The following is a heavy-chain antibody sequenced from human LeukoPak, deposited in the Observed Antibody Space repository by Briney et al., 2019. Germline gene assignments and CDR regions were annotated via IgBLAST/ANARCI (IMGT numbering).Heavy chain of an antibody. J-gene: IGHJ6*03. CDR1: GGSISSYY. Sequence: TSETLSLTCTVSGGSISSYYWSWIRQPPGKGLEWIGRFFATGSTSSSHNPSLSGRASISVDTSKNQFSLELNSVTAADSAVYFCARGIVSPRFYDYMDVWGKGTTVTVSS. CDR2: FFATGST. D-gene: IGHD1-26*01. V-gene: IGHV4-4*08. CDR3: ARGIVSPRFYDYMDV.